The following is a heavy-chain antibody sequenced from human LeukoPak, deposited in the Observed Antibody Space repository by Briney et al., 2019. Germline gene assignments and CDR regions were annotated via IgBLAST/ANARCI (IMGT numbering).Heavy chain of an antibody. CDR2: ISSNGIST. V-gene: IGHV3-64*04. J-gene: IGHJ6*02. CDR3: ARSIGSTRNNLDV. D-gene: IGHD1-1*01. Sequence: GGSLRLSCSASGFTFSTYAMHWVRQAPGKGLEYVSAISSNGISTYYADAMKGRFTISRDNAKNTLFLQMNSLRAEDTAVYYCARSIGSTRNNLDVRGLGTTVTVS. CDR1: GFTFSTYA.